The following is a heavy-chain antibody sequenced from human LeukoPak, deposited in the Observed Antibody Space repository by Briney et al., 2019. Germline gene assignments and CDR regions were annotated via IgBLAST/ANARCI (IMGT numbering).Heavy chain of an antibody. CDR1: GYSFTSYW. CDR3: ARGGANDYVWGSYRFFDY. CDR2: IYPGDSDT. V-gene: IGHV5-51*01. J-gene: IGHJ4*02. Sequence: GESLKIYCKGSGYSFTSYWIGWVRQMPGKGLEWMGIIYPGDSDTKNSPSFQGQVTISADKSISTAYLQWSSLKASDTAMYYCARGGANDYVWGSYRFFDYWGQGTLVTVSS. D-gene: IGHD3-16*02.